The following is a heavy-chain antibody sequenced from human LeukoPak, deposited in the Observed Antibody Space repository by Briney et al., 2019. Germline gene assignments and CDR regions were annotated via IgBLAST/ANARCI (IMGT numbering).Heavy chain of an antibody. D-gene: IGHD3-10*01. CDR3: AKGARSRRITMVQAHWFDH. J-gene: IGHJ5*02. CDR1: GFTFSSYA. Sequence: PGGSLRLSCAASGFTFSSYAMSWVRQAPGKGLEWVSAISGSGGSTYYADSVKGRFTISRDNSKNTLYLQMNSLRAEDTAVYYCAKGARSRRITMVQAHWFDHWGQGTLVTVSS. CDR2: ISGSGGST. V-gene: IGHV3-23*01.